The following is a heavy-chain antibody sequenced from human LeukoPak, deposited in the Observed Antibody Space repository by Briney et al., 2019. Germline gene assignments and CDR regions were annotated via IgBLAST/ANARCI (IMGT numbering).Heavy chain of an antibody. J-gene: IGHJ3*02. Sequence: SGTLSLTCTASGGSISSYYWSWIRQPPGKGLEWVGYIYYSGSTNYNPSLKSRVTISVDTSKNQFSLKLSSVTAADTAVYNCARDRYGDYPDAFDIWGQGTMVTVSS. V-gene: IGHV4-59*01. D-gene: IGHD4-17*01. CDR1: GGSISSYY. CDR3: ARDRYGDYPDAFDI. CDR2: IYYSGST.